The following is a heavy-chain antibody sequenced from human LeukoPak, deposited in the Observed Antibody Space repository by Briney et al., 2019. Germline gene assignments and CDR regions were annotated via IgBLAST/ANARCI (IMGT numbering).Heavy chain of an antibody. J-gene: IGHJ4*02. CDR3: ARGGSGYFHN. CDR1: GFTFSSYW. Sequence: GGSLRLSCAASGFTFSSYWMHWVRQAPGKGLEWVSVIYSGGDTYYADSVKGRFTISRDSSKNTLYLQMNSLRAEDTAVYYCARGGSGYFHNWGQGTLVTVST. V-gene: IGHV3-66*01. D-gene: IGHD3-10*01. CDR2: IYSGGDT.